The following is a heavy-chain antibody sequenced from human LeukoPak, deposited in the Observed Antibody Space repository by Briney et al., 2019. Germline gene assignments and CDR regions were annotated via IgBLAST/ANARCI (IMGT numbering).Heavy chain of an antibody. CDR2: INYRGST. CDR3: ATYKYDYVWGNQHFDY. D-gene: IGHD3-16*01. J-gene: IGHJ4*02. V-gene: IGHV4-39*07. CDR1: NASISSNTYY. Sequence: KPSETLSLTCTVSNASISSNTYYRAWIRQPPGKGLEYTGSINYRGSTYYNPSLKSRVTLSVDTSKNQFSLKLNSVTAADTAVYYCATYKYDYVWGNQHFDYWGQGTLVAVSS.